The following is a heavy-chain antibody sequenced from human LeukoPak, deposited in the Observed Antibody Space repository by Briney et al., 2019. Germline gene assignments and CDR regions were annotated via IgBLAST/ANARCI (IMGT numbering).Heavy chain of an antibody. CDR3: ARDNRGVRNWFDP. D-gene: IGHD2/OR15-2a*01. CDR2: IYYSGST. Sequence: PSETLSLTCTVSGGSISSSSYYWGWIRQPPGKGLEWIGSIYYSGSTYYNPSLKSRVTISVDTSKNQFSLKLSSVTAADTAVYYCARDNRGVRNWFDPWGQGTLVTVSS. J-gene: IGHJ5*02. V-gene: IGHV4-39*07. CDR1: GGSISSSSYY.